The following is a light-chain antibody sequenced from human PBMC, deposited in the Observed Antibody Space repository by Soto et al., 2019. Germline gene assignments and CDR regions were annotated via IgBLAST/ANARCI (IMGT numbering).Light chain of an antibody. Sequence: DIQMTQSPSSLSASVGDRVTITCRASQSISTYLNWYQQKPGKAPKLLIYGASSLQSWVPLRFXGSGSGTDFTLTISSLQPEDFATYYCQQSYNAPPYTFGQGTKLEIK. J-gene: IGKJ2*01. CDR2: GAS. V-gene: IGKV1-39*01. CDR1: QSISTY. CDR3: QQSYNAPPYT.